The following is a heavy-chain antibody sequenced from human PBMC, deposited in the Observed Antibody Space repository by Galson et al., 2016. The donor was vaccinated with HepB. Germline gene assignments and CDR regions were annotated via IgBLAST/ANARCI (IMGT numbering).Heavy chain of an antibody. Sequence: SVKVSCKASGYSFTSYIMHWVRQAPGQGLEWMGWINGGNGNTEYSQNFQGRVSITRDTSASTAYMEVSSLRSEDTAVYYCAAGLQFYLYYGMDVWGQGTTVIVSS. V-gene: IGHV1-3*01. J-gene: IGHJ6*02. CDR1: GYSFTSYI. CDR2: INGGNGNT. CDR3: AAGLQFYLYYGMDV. D-gene: IGHD4-11*01.